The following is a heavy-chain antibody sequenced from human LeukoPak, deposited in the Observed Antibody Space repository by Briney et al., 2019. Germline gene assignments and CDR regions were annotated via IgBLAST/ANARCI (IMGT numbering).Heavy chain of an antibody. J-gene: IGHJ4*02. D-gene: IGHD6-13*01. CDR3: ARALGSSWDSSLDS. Sequence: GGSLRLSCAASGFTFSNYAMHWVRQAPGKGLEWVALISYDGSVEKNAASVKGRFTISRDNSKNTLYLQMNSLRTEDTAVYYCARALGSSWDSSLDSWGQGTLVPVSS. CDR2: ISYDGSVE. CDR1: GFTFSNYA. V-gene: IGHV3-30*04.